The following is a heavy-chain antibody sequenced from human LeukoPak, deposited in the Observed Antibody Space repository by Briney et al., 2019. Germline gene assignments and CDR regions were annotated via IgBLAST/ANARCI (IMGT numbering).Heavy chain of an antibody. CDR1: GYTLTELS. D-gene: IGHD3-10*01. Sequence: ASVKVSCKVSGYTLTELSMHWVRQAPGKGLEWMGGFDPEDGETIYAQKFQGRVTMTEDTSTDTAYMELSSLRSEDTAVYYCATDLLEFSGSYYPDFDYWGQGTLVTVSS. J-gene: IGHJ4*02. CDR3: ATDLLEFSGSYYPDFDY. V-gene: IGHV1-24*01. CDR2: FDPEDGET.